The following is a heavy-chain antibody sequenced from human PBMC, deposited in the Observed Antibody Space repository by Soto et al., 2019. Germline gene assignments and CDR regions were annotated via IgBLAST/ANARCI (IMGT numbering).Heavy chain of an antibody. D-gene: IGHD6-13*01. J-gene: IGHJ4*02. CDR3: ARASAGALYDF. CDR1: GYIFTNYG. Sequence: QVQLVQSGAGVRMPGASVNVSCKTSGYIFTNYGVAWVRQAPGQGLELVAWISGYNGYPKHTQKFQGRVTVTTDTTTRTGYMEWRNLRSDDTAVYYCARASAGALYDFWGQGTRVTVSS. V-gene: IGHV1-18*01. CDR2: ISGYNGYP.